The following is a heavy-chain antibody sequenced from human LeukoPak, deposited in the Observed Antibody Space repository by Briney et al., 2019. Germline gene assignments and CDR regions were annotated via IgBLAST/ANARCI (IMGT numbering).Heavy chain of an antibody. CDR2: MSPNNGNT. CDR1: GYTFTSYD. D-gene: IGHD2-15*01. Sequence: ASVKVSCKASGYTFTSYDINWVRQATGQGLEWMGWMSPNNGNTGYAQKFQGRVTMTRNTSIRTAYMELSSLRSEDTAVYYCARAGGYCGRISCPYYFDYWGQGSLVAVSS. J-gene: IGHJ4*02. V-gene: IGHV1-8*01. CDR3: ARAGGYCGRISCPYYFDY.